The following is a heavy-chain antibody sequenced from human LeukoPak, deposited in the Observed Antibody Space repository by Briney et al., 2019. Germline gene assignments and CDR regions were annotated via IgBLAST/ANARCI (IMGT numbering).Heavy chain of an antibody. CDR1: GFTFSDHY. V-gene: IGHV3-72*01. D-gene: IGHD1-26*01. J-gene: IGHJ4*02. CDR3: TRVVLVGTTYSYFDY. CDR2: TRKKTNSYTT. Sequence: GSLRLSCAASGFTFSDHYMDWVRQAPGKGLEWVGRTRKKTNSYTTEYAASVKGRFTISRDDSKNSLYLQMNSLKAEDTAVYYCTRVVLVGTTYSYFDYWGQGTLVTVSS.